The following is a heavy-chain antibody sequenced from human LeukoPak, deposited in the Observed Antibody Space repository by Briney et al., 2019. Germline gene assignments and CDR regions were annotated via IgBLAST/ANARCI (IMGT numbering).Heavy chain of an antibody. V-gene: IGHV3-23*01. D-gene: IGHD1-26*01. CDR1: GFTFSSYA. J-gene: IGHJ4*02. CDR3: AKNRYSGSYRVFLDY. CDR2: ISGSGGST. Sequence: GGSLRLSCAASGFTFSSYAMSWVRQAQGKGLEWVSAISGSGGSTCYADSVKGRFTISRDNSKNTLYLQMNSLRAEDTAVYYCAKNRYSGSYRVFLDYWGQGTLVTVSS.